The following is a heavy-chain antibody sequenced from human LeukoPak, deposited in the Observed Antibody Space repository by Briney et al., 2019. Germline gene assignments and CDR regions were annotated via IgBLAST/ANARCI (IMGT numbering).Heavy chain of an antibody. CDR3: ARYSSSWSYYFDY. V-gene: IGHV4-30-4*01. CDR2: IYFSGAA. D-gene: IGHD6-13*01. CDR1: VGSINNGDYY. Sequence: PSETLSLTCIVSVGSINNGDYYWSWIRQSPGKGLEWIGYIYFSGAAYYNPSLKSRVLISVNTSTNQFSLRVTSMTAADTAVYYCARYSSSWSYYFDYWGQGTLVTVSS. J-gene: IGHJ4*02.